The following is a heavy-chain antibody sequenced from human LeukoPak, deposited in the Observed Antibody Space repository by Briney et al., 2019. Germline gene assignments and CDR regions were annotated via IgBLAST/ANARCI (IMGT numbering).Heavy chain of an antibody. D-gene: IGHD3-9*01. J-gene: IGHJ4*02. CDR3: ARDFGGPDWYYFDY. CDR2: ISAYNGNT. V-gene: IGHV1-18*01. CDR1: GYTFTSYG. Sequence: ASVKVSCKASGYTFTSYGISWVRQAPGQGPEWMGWISAYNGNTNYAQKLQGRVTMTTDTSTSTAYMELRSLRSDDTAVYYCARDFGGPDWYYFDYWGQGTLVTVSS.